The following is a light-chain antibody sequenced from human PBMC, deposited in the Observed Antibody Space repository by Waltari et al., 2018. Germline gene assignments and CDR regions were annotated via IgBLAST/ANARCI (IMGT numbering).Light chain of an antibody. V-gene: IGKV4-1*01. CDR2: WAS. Sequence: DIVMTQSPDSLAVPLGERAPINCKSRQRVLYSSNNKNYLAWSQQKPGQPPKLLIYWASTRESGVPDRFSSSGSGTDFTLTISSLQAEDVAVYYCQQYYSTPITFGQGTRLEIK. J-gene: IGKJ5*01. CDR1: QRVLYSSNNKNY. CDR3: QQYYSTPIT.